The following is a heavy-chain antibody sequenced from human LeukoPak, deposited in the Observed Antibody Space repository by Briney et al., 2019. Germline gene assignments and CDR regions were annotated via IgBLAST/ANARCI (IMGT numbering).Heavy chain of an antibody. V-gene: IGHV4-38-2*02. D-gene: IGHD1-26*01. Sequence: SETLSLTCTVSGYSISSGYYWGWIRQPPGKGLEWIGSLYHSGSTYYNPSLKSRVTISVDTSKNQFSLRLSSVTAADTAVYYCARRVPIVGAHGRYYMDVWGKGTTVTVSS. CDR2: LYHSGST. J-gene: IGHJ6*03. CDR1: GYSISSGYY. CDR3: ARRVPIVGAHGRYYMDV.